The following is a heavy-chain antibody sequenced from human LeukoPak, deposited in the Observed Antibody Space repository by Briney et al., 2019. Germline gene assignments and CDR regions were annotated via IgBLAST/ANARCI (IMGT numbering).Heavy chain of an antibody. CDR2: ISVGGTTT. D-gene: IGHD6-13*01. CDR1: GFTFSNYA. J-gene: IGHJ4*02. CDR3: AKSFTSSSSDY. Sequence: GGSLRLSCVASGFTFSNYAMSWIRQAPGKGLEWVSSISVGGTTTYYADSVRGRFSISRDNSENTLYLQMNGLRADDTAVYSCAKSFTSSSSDYWGQGTLVTVSS. V-gene: IGHV3-23*01.